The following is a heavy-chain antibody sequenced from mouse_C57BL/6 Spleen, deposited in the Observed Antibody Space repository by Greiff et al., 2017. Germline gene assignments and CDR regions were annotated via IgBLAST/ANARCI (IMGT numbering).Heavy chain of an antibody. CDR2: IDPENGDT. CDR1: GFNIKDDY. J-gene: IGHJ3*01. D-gene: IGHD2-5*01. V-gene: IGHV14-4*01. CDR3: TGVLGVYSNYGLFAY. Sequence: VQLQQSGAELVRPGASVKLSCTASGFNIKDDYMHWVKQRPEQGLEWIGWIDPENGDTEYASKFQGKATITADTSSNTAYRQLSSLTSEDTAVYYCTGVLGVYSNYGLFAYWGQGTLVTVSA.